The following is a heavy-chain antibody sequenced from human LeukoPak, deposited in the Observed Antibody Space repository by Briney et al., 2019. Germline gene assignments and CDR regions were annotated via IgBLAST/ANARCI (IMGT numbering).Heavy chain of an antibody. CDR3: VKPRDCYNWGAFDI. Sequence: GGSLRLSCSASGFTFSTYALHWVRQAPGKGLEYVSAISSNGGLTYYADSVKGRFTISRDNSKNTLYLQMSSLRAEDTAVYYCVKPRDCYNWGAFDIWGQGTMVTVSS. V-gene: IGHV3-64D*06. D-gene: IGHD5-24*01. CDR2: ISSNGGLT. CDR1: GFTFSTYA. J-gene: IGHJ3*02.